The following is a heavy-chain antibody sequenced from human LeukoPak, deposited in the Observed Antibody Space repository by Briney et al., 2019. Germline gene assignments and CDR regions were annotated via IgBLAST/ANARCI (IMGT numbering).Heavy chain of an antibody. J-gene: IGHJ3*01. D-gene: IGHD5-24*01. V-gene: IGHV3-23*01. CDR1: GFTFSDSA. CDR3: ARDIQLST. Sequence: GGSLRLSCAASGFTFSDSAMTWVRQAPGKGLEWVSLISFSGDSIYYADSVRGRFTISRDNSKDTLYLLMNSLRAEDTAIYYCARDIQLSTWGLGTMVTVSS. CDR2: ISFSGDSI.